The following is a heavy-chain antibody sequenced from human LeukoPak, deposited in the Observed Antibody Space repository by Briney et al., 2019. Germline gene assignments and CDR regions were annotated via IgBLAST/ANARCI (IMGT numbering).Heavy chain of an antibody. V-gene: IGHV4-34*01. Sequence: PSETLSLTCAVYGGSFSSYYWNWIRQPPGKGLEWIGEINHSGSTNYNPSLKSRVTISVHTSKNQFSLKLSSVTAADTAGYYCGRVVEITTSAGGYWGKGTLVTVSS. D-gene: IGHD3-22*01. CDR1: GGSFSSYY. CDR2: INHSGST. CDR3: GRVVEITTSAGGY. J-gene: IGHJ4*02.